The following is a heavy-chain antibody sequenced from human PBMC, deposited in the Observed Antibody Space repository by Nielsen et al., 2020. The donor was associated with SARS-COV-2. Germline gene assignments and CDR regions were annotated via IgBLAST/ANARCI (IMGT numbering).Heavy chain of an antibody. Sequence: WIRQPPGKGLEWISYISSSSSTIYYADSVKGRFTISRDNAKNSLYLQMNSLRAEDTAVYYCARVMYYYDSSGYYDLLTYDAFDIWGQGTMVTVSS. D-gene: IGHD3-22*01. V-gene: IGHV3-48*04. J-gene: IGHJ3*02. CDR3: ARVMYYYDSSGYYDLLTYDAFDI. CDR2: ISSSSSTI.